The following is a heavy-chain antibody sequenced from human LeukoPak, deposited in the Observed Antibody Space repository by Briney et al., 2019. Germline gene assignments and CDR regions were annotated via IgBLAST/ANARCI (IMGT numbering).Heavy chain of an antibody. CDR3: AKVSLLFGENIGSYFDY. D-gene: IGHD3-10*02. CDR2: ICGSGGST. Sequence: GGSLRLSCAASGFSFSSYGMSWVRQAPGKGLEWVSAICGSGGSTYYADSVKGGFTLSRDNSNNTPYLQMNSLRAEDTAFYYCAKVSLLFGENIGSYFDYWGQGTLVTVSS. CDR1: GFSFSSYG. V-gene: IGHV3-23*01. J-gene: IGHJ4*02.